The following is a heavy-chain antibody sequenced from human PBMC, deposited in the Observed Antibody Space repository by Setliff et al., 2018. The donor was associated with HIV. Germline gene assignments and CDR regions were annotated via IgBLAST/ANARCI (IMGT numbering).Heavy chain of an antibody. V-gene: IGHV4-39*01. J-gene: IGHJ4*02. Sequence: SVSGGSIEFRSYYWGWIRQPPGKGLEWIGSVYYSGSTYYNPSLKSRLTISVDTSTNKFSLKLSSVTAADTAVYYCARLRGLNLEPFDYWGQGTLVTVSS. CDR3: ARLRGLNLEPFDY. D-gene: IGHD1-1*01. CDR1: GGSIEFRSYY. CDR2: VYYSGST.